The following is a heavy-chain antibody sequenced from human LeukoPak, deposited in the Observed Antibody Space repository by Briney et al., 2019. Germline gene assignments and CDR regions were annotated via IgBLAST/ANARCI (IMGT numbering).Heavy chain of an antibody. Sequence: ASVKISCKSSGYTFSDYYIHWVRQAPGGGLQWLGRVDPEDAKAVYSENLQGRVTITADSFSDSTYMFLSSLTSEDMTFYYCATSGRSSLAFDVWGQGTVTVSS. V-gene: IGHV1-69-2*01. CDR3: ATSGRSSLAFDV. J-gene: IGHJ3*01. CDR2: VDPEDAKA. D-gene: IGHD3-10*01. CDR1: GYTFSDYY.